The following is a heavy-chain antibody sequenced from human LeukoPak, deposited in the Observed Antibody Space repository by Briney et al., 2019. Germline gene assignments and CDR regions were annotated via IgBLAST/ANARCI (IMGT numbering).Heavy chain of an antibody. CDR1: GFTFSSYG. J-gene: IGHJ5*02. Sequence: PGRSLRLSCAASGFTFSSYGMSWVRQAPGKGLEWVSAISGSGGSTYYADSVKGRFTISRDNSKNTLYLQMNSLRAEDTAVYYCAKDRRSSSWYFGTENWFDPWGQGTLVTVSS. V-gene: IGHV3-23*01. CDR3: AKDRRSSSWYFGTENWFDP. CDR2: ISGSGGST. D-gene: IGHD6-13*01.